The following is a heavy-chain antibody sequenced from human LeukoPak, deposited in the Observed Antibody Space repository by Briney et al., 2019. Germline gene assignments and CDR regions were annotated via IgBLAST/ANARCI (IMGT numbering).Heavy chain of an antibody. CDR2: IYSGGST. J-gene: IGHJ4*02. D-gene: IGHD2-15*01. Sequence: GGSLRLSCAASGFTVSSNYMSWVRQAPGKGLEWVSVIYSGGSTYYADSVKGRFTISRDNSKNTLYLQMNSLRAEDTAVYYCTTRDIVVVVGDYWGQGTLVTVSS. CDR3: TTRDIVVVVGDY. CDR1: GFTVSSNY. V-gene: IGHV3-66*04.